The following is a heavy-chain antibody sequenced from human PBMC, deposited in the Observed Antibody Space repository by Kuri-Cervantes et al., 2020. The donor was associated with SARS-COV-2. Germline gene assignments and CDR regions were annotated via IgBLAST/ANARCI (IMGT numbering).Heavy chain of an antibody. Sequence: GGSLRLSSVASGFNFSTADMHWVRQAPGKGLEWVTFISSDGKNKKCMASGKGRFTISRDNSQNTLYLQMKSLRDEDTAIYYCAKDRAGVHDFWGQGTLVTVSS. CDR1: GFNFSTAD. CDR2: ISSDGKNK. V-gene: IGHV3-30*18. D-gene: IGHD2-21*01. J-gene: IGHJ4*02. CDR3: AKDRAGVHDF.